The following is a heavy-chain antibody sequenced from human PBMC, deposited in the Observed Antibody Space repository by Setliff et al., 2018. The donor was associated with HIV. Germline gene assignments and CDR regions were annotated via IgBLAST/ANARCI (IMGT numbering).Heavy chain of an antibody. J-gene: IGHJ5*02. CDR1: GDSINSESHS. D-gene: IGHD1-1*01. Sequence: PSETLSLTCTVSGDSINSESHSWAWLRQSAGKGPEWIGQVYAGGSAVYNPSLSSRVTISVPTSKNRFSLRLDFMTAADTAKYYCAGGRTIGTSALFFDPWGQGTPVTVSS. V-gene: IGHV4-61*09. CDR3: AGGRTIGTSALFFDP. CDR2: VYAGGSA.